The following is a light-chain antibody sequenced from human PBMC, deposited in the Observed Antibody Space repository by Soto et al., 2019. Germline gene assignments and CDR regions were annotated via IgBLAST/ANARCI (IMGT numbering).Light chain of an antibody. CDR2: KAS. Sequence: DIQMTQSPSTLSASVGDRVTITCRASQSINNWLAWYQQKPGKAPKLLIYKASSLESGVPSRFSGSGSGTEFTLTISSLQPDDFATYYCQQYKSYSTFGQGTKVDIK. V-gene: IGKV1-5*03. J-gene: IGKJ1*01. CDR3: QQYKSYST. CDR1: QSINNW.